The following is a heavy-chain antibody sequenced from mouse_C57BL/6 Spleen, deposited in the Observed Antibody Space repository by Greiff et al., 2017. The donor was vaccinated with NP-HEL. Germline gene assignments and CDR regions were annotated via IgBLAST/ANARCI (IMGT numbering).Heavy chain of an antibody. V-gene: IGHV1-52*01. CDR1: GYTFTSYW. CDR2: IDPSDSET. Sequence: VQLQQPGAELVRPGSSVKLSCKASGYTFTSYWMHWVKQRPIQGLEWIGNIDPSDSETHYNQKFKDKATLTVDKSSSTAYMQLSSLTSEDSAVYYCARRIYYGNNAMDYWGQGTSVTVSS. J-gene: IGHJ4*01. CDR3: ARRIYYGNNAMDY. D-gene: IGHD2-1*01.